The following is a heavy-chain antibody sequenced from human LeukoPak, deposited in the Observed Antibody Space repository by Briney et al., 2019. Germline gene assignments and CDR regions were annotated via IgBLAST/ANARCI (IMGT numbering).Heavy chain of an antibody. V-gene: IGHV4-59*01. CDR3: ARGNIAAAGNPFDY. D-gene: IGHD6-13*01. J-gene: IGHJ4*02. CDR1: SGSMSSYY. CDR2: IYYSGST. Sequence: SETLSLTCTVSSGSMSSYYWSWIRQPPGKGLEWIEHIYYSGSTNYNPSLKSRVTISVDTPKNQFSLKLTSVTAADTAVYYCARGNIAAAGNPFDYWGQGTLVTVSS.